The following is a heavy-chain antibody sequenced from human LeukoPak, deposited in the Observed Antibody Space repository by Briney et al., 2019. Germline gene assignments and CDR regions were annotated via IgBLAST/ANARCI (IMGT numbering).Heavy chain of an antibody. Sequence: GGSLRLSCAASGFTFDDYAMHLVRQGPGKSLEWVSLINENGDIAYYVDSVKGRFTISRDNAKNSLYLQMNSLRAEDTAVYYCARRGDRFDYWGQGTLVTVSS. J-gene: IGHJ4*02. V-gene: IGHV3-43*02. D-gene: IGHD3-16*01. CDR1: GFTFDDYA. CDR3: ARRGDRFDY. CDR2: INENGDIA.